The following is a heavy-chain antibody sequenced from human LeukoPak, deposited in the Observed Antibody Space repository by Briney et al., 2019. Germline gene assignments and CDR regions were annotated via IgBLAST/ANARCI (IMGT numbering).Heavy chain of an antibody. V-gene: IGHV4-61*02. CDR2: IYTSGST. CDR3: ARLSAVQSSIAVAGTGGIDQNYYYYYMDV. Sequence: SETLSLTCTVSGGSISSGSYYWSWIRQPAGKGLEWIGRIYTSGSTNYNPSLKSRVTISVDTSKNQFSLKLSSVTAADTAVYYCARLSAVQSSIAVAGTGGIDQNYYYYYMDVWGKGTTVTISS. J-gene: IGHJ6*03. CDR1: GGSISSGSYY. D-gene: IGHD6-19*01.